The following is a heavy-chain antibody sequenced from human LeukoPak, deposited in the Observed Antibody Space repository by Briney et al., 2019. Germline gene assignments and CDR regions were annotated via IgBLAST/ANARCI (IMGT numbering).Heavy chain of an antibody. Sequence: GGSLRLSCTASGFLISSYTMSWVRQAPGKGLERVSGISGSGRSTYYADSVKGRFTISRDNSKNTLYLQMNSLRAEDTAVYYCAKGGVRDAFDIWGQGTMVTVSS. V-gene: IGHV3-23*01. CDR2: ISGSGRST. J-gene: IGHJ3*02. D-gene: IGHD3-10*01. CDR3: AKGGVRDAFDI. CDR1: GFLISSYT.